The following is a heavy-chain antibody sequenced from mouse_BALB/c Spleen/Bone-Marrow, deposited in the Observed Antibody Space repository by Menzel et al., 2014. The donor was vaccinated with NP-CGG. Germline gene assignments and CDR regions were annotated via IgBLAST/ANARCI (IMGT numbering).Heavy chain of an antibody. CDR1: GFNIEDTY. D-gene: IGHD1-2*01. CDR3: AEITTAAYYVMDY. Sequence: VQLQQSGAELVKPGASVKLSCTASGFNIEDTYMHWVKQRPEQGLEWIGRIGPANGNTKYDPKFQGKATITADTSSNTAYLQLSSLTSEDTAVYYCAEITTAAYYVMDYWGQGTSVTVSS. CDR2: IGPANGNT. V-gene: IGHV14-3*02. J-gene: IGHJ4*01.